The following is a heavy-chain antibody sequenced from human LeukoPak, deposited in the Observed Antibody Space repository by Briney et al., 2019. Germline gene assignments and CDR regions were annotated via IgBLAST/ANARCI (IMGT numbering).Heavy chain of an antibody. V-gene: IGHV4-34*01. CDR1: GESFSAYF. Sequence: PLETLSLTCAVHGESFSAYFWSWIRQVPGKGLEWIGEIDHRGSSNYNPPLKSRATISVDTSKNHFSPSLTSVTAADTAVYYCATRSSTLAAARCFDDWGQGTVVTVSS. J-gene: IGHJ4*03. CDR3: ATRSSTLAAARCFDD. D-gene: IGHD6-6*01. CDR2: IDHRGSS.